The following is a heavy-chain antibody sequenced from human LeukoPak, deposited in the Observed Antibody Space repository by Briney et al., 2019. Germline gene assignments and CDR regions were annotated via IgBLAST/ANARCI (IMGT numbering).Heavy chain of an antibody. CDR1: GYTFTIYG. D-gene: IGHD6-19*01. CDR2: IIAYNGNT. CDR3: GRSYYSVAGTIDY. J-gene: IGHJ4*02. V-gene: IGHV1-18*01. Sequence: GASVKVSFKSSGYTFTIYGICWVRQAPGQGLEWMGWIIAYNGNTNYAQKLQGRVTMTTDTSTSTAYTELRSLRSDDTAVYYRGRSYYSVAGTIDYWGQGTLVAVSS.